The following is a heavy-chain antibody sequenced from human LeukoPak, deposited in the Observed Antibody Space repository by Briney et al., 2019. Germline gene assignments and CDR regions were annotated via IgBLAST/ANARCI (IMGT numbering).Heavy chain of an antibody. V-gene: IGHV1-18*04. Sequence: SENLSLTFPVYACTSYGNGWGGHPGGQGLEWIGWISAYNGNTNYAQKLQGRVTMTTDTSTSTAYMELRSLRSDDTAVYYCARDPIDYWGQGTLVTVSS. CDR1: VYACTSYG. CDR3: ARDPIDY. J-gene: IGHJ4*02. CDR2: ISAYNGNT.